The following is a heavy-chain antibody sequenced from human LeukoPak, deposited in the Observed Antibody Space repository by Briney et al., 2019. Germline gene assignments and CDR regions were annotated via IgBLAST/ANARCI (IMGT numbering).Heavy chain of an antibody. CDR1: GGSISSYY. CDR2: IYYSGST. Sequence: PSETLSLTCIVSGGSISSYYWSWIRQPPGKGLEWIGYIYYSGSTNYNPSLKSRVTISVDTSKNQFSLKLSSVTAADTAVYYCARDSIAAAGTDNWFDPWGQGTLVTVSS. V-gene: IGHV4-59*01. CDR3: ARDSIAAAGTDNWFDP. J-gene: IGHJ5*02. D-gene: IGHD6-13*01.